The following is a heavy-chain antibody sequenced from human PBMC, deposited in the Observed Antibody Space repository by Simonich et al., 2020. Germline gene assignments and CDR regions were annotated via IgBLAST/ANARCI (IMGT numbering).Heavy chain of an antibody. Sequence: EVQLLESGGGLVQPGGSLRLSCAASGFTFSSYAMSWVRQAPGKGLGWVSAIRGSGSSTYYADSVKGRFTISRDNSKNTLYLQMNSLRAEDTAVYYCAKDSSLVGATDWFDPWGQGTLVTVSS. J-gene: IGHJ5*02. CDR2: IRGSGSST. CDR1: GFTFSSYA. V-gene: IGHV3-23*01. CDR3: AKDSSLVGATDWFDP. D-gene: IGHD1-26*01.